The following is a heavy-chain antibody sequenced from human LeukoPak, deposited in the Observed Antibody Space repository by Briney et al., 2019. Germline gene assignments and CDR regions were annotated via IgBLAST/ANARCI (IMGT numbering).Heavy chain of an antibody. V-gene: IGHV1-69*06. CDR2: IIPIFGTA. D-gene: IGHD2-15*01. Sequence: AASVKVSCKASGGTFSSYAISWVRQAPGQGLEWMGGIIPIFGTANYAQKFQGRVTMTEDTSTDTAYMELSSLRSEDTAVYYCATEVVVVAAISGRAFDIWGQGTMVTVSS. J-gene: IGHJ3*02. CDR1: GGTFSSYA. CDR3: ATEVVVVAAISGRAFDI.